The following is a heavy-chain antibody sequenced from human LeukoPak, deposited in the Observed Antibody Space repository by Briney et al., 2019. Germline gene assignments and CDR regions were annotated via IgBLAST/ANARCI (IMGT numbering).Heavy chain of an antibody. Sequence: ASVKVSCKTSGDSFTTYYFHWVRQAPGQGLEWVATINPKDGSTNFAENFRGRVTLTRDTSTTTLYMDLHSLESADTAVYYCARDRGCTTSSCYRTGLRWFDPWGQGTLVIVSS. J-gene: IGHJ5*02. D-gene: IGHD2-2*01. CDR2: INPKDGST. CDR1: GDSFTTYY. V-gene: IGHV1-46*01. CDR3: ARDRGCTTSSCYRTGLRWFDP.